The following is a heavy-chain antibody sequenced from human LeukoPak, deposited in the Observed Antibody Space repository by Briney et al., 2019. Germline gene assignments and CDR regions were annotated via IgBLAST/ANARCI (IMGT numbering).Heavy chain of an antibody. V-gene: IGHV5-51*01. CDR3: ARHGIPGKGDDFDI. CDR2: IYPGDLSI. CDR1: GYTFSSYR. Sequence: GESLKISCKGSGYTFSSYRIGWVRQMPGIGLEWMGIIYPGDLSITYGPSFEGHVTMSADKSISTAYPQWASLKASDTAMYYCARHGIPGKGDDFDIWGQGTMVIVSS. D-gene: IGHD1-1*01. J-gene: IGHJ3*02.